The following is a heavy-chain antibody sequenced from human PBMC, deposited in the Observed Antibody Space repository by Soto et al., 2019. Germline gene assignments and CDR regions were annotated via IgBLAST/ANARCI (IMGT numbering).Heavy chain of an antibody. J-gene: IGHJ4*02. D-gene: IGHD6-6*01. CDR1: GYTFTRFG. CDR2: ISGHNGNT. CDR3: ARDFDAGGQLGVGFDY. Sequence: QVQLVQSGTEVKKPGASVKVSCKASGYTFTRFGINWVRQAPGQGLEWMGWISGHNGNTHSAQNFQGRVTVTTDTSTSTAYMELRRRRPDDPAVYYCARDFDAGGQLGVGFDYWGQGTLVTVSS. V-gene: IGHV1-18*01.